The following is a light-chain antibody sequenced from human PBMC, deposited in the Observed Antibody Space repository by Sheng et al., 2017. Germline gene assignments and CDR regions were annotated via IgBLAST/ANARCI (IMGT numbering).Light chain of an antibody. CDR1: SGSVSTSYY. J-gene: IGLJ1*01. CDR3: VLYMGSGIYNYV. V-gene: IGLV8-61*01. CDR2: STN. Sequence: QTVVTQEPSFSVSPGGTVTLTCGLSSGSVSTSYYPSWYQQTPGQAPRTLIYSTNTRSSGVPDRFSGSILGNKAALTITGAQADDESDYYCVLYMGSGIYNYVFGTGTKVTVL.